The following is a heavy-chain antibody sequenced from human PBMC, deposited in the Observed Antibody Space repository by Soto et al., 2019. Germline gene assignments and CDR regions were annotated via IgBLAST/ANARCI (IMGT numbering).Heavy chain of an antibody. J-gene: IGHJ6*02. Sequence: PSETLSLTCTVSGGSISSGGYYWSWIRQHPGKGLEWIGCIYYSGSTYYNPSLKSRVTISVDTSKNQFSLKLSSVTAADPAVYYSAMRPIGSGCSCYAGLSYYYYGMDVWDQGTTVTVS. CDR1: GGSISSGGYY. CDR3: AMRPIGSGCSCYAGLSYYYYGMDV. V-gene: IGHV4-31*03. CDR2: IYYSGST. D-gene: IGHD2-15*01.